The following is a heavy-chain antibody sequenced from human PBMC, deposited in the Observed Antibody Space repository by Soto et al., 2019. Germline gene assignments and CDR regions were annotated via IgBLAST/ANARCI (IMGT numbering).Heavy chain of an antibody. CDR3: ARGSRYGMDV. V-gene: IGHV3-74*01. D-gene: IGHD6-6*01. J-gene: IGHJ6*02. CDR1: GFNFRIYW. CDR2: MTSDVSRT. Sequence: EVQLVESGGGLVQPGGSLRLSCVASGFNFRIYWMHWVRQAPGKGLVWVAHMTSDVSRTNHADSVKGRFTISRDNAKNTLYLQMNSLRGEDTAIYYCARGSRYGMDVWGQGTTVTVSS.